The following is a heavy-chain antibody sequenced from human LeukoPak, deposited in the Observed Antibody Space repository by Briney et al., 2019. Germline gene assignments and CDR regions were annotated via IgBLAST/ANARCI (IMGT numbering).Heavy chain of an antibody. J-gene: IGHJ4*02. Sequence: PGGSLRLSCAASGFTFSSYAMHWVRQAPGMGLEWVAVISNDGNDKYYADSVKGRFTISRDNSKNTLYLQMNSLRAEDTAVYYCAKDLEWELLEGPYYFDYWGQGTLVTVSS. V-gene: IGHV3-30*04. D-gene: IGHD1-26*01. CDR3: AKDLEWELLEGPYYFDY. CDR2: ISNDGNDK. CDR1: GFTFSSYA.